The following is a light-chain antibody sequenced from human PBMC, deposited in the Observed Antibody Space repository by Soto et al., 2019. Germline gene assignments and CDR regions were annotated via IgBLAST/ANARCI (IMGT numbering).Light chain of an antibody. CDR3: GTWDSSLSASV. V-gene: IGLV1-51*01. J-gene: IGLJ1*01. CDR1: SANIGNNY. Sequence: QSVLTQPPSVSAAPGQKVTISCSGSSANIGNNYVSWYQQLPGTAPKLLIYDNNKRPSGIPDRFSGSKSGTSATLGITGLQTGDEADYYCGTWDSSLSASVFXTGTKVTVL. CDR2: DNN.